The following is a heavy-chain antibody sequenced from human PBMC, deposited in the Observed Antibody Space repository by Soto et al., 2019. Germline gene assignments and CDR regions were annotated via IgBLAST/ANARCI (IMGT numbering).Heavy chain of an antibody. CDR2: ISSSSSTI. V-gene: IGHV3-48*01. CDR3: ASLGYCTNGVCYTLDY. J-gene: IGHJ4*02. D-gene: IGHD2-8*01. CDR1: GFTFSSYS. Sequence: EVQLVESGGGLVQPGGSLRLSCAASGFTFSSYSMNWVRQAPGKRLEWVSYISSSSSTIYYADSVKGRFTISRDNAKNSLYLQMNSLRAEDTAVYYCASLGYCTNGVCYTLDYWGQGTLVTVSS.